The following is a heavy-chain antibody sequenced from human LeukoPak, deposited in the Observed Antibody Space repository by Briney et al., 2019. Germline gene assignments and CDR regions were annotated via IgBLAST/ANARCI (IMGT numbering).Heavy chain of an antibody. CDR1: GGSFSGYY. CDR3: ARTYYDILTGTYFDY. D-gene: IGHD3-9*01. J-gene: IGHJ4*02. CDR2: INHSGST. Sequence: SETLSLTCAVYGGSFSGYYWSWIRQPPGKGLEWIGEINHSGSTNYNPSLKSRVTISVDTSKNQFSLKLSSVTAADTAVYYCARTYYDILTGTYFDYWGQGTLVTVSS. V-gene: IGHV4-34*01.